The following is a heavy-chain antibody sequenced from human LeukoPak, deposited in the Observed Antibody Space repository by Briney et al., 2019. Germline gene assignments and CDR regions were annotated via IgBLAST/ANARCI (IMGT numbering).Heavy chain of an antibody. CDR1: GFVFSASY. CDR2: IKPDGSEK. CDR3: VRGGTYWTVS. V-gene: IGHV3-7*01. Sequence: GGSLRLSCAASGFVFSASYMSWVRKAPGKGLEWVATIKPDGSEKYHVDSVSGRFTISRDNTNDSLFLQMDSLRVDDTAVYYCVRGGTYWTVSWGQGTLVNVS. J-gene: IGHJ5*01.